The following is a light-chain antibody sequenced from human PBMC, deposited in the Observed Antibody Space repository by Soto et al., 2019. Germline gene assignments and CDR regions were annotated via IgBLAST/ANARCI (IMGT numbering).Light chain of an antibody. Sequence: QPVLTQPPSVSGAPGQRVTISCTGSSSNIGAGYDVHWYQQLPGTAPKLLIYGNSNRPSGVPDRFSGSKSGTSASLAITGLKAEDEADYYCQSDDSSLRRGVVFGGGTKLTVL. CDR3: QSDDSSLRRGVV. V-gene: IGLV1-40*01. CDR1: SSNIGAGYD. J-gene: IGLJ2*01. CDR2: GNS.